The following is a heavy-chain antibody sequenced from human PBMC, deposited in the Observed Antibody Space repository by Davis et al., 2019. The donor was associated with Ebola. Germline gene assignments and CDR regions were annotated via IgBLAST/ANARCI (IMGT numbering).Heavy chain of an antibody. CDR1: GYSFTTYQ. D-gene: IGHD2-2*01. V-gene: IGHV1-46*01. J-gene: IGHJ6*02. CDR3: ARDRSIVLVPDYGMDV. Sequence: ASVKVSCKASGYSFTTYQMYWVRQAPGQGLEWMGIINPSSGTTTYAQKFQGRVTMTRDTSASTAYMELSSLRSEDTAVYYCARDRSIVLVPDYGMDVWGQGTTVTVSS. CDR2: INPSSGTT.